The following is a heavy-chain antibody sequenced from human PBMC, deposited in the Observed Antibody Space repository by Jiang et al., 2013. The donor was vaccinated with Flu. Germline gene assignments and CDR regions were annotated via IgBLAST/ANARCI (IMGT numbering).Heavy chain of an antibody. CDR3: ARLLSNWAFDY. Sequence: SGAEVKKPGESLKISCKGSGYSFTSYWIGLGAPDARESLEWMGIIYPGDSDTRYSPSFQGQVTISADKSISTAYLQWSSLKASDTAMYYCARLLSNWAFDYWGQGTLVTVSS. CDR1: GYSFTSYW. CDR2: IYPGDSDT. J-gene: IGHJ4*02. V-gene: IGHV5-51*01. D-gene: IGHD7-27*01.